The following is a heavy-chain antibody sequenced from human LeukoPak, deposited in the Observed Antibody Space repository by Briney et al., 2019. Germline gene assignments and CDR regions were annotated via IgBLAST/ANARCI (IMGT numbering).Heavy chain of an antibody. V-gene: IGHV3-15*01. CDR3: TTRMGSGWFGTY. CDR1: GFTFSNAW. D-gene: IGHD6-19*01. Sequence: GGSLRLSCAASGFTFSNAWMSWVRQAPGKGLEWVGRIKSKTDGGTTDYAAPVKGRFTISRDDSKNTLYLQTNSLKTEDTAVYYCTTRMGSGWFGTYWGQGTLVTVSS. CDR2: IKSKTDGGTT. J-gene: IGHJ4*02.